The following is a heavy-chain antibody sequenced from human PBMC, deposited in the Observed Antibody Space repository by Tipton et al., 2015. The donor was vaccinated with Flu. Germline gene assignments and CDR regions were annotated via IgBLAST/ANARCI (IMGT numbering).Heavy chain of an antibody. Sequence: TLSLTCTVSGGSISSSSYYWGWIRQPPGKGLEWIGSIYYSGSTYYNPSLKSRVTISVDTSKNQFSLKLSSVTAADTAVYYCARLHLGYDWGNIDYWGQGTLFTVSS. CDR3: ARLHLGYDWGNIDY. CDR1: GGSISSSSYY. J-gene: IGHJ4*02. V-gene: IGHV4-39*01. CDR2: IYYSGST. D-gene: IGHD5-12*01.